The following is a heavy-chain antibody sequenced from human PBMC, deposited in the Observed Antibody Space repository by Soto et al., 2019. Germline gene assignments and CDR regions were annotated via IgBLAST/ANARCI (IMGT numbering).Heavy chain of an antibody. CDR2: ISGSAGST. CDR3: AKGASGSSSLYFYYGMDV. D-gene: IGHD3-10*01. J-gene: IGHJ6*02. CDR1: GFTLSSYA. V-gene: IGHV3-23*01. Sequence: PGGSLRLSCAASGFTLSSYAMSWVRQAPGKGLEWLSAISGSAGSTYYADSVKGRFTISRDNSKNTLYLQMNSLRVEDTAVYYCAKGASGSSSLYFYYGMDVWRQGPTVTVS.